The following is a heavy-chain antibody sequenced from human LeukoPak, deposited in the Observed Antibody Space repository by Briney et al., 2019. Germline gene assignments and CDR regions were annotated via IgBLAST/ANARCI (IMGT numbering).Heavy chain of an antibody. D-gene: IGHD5-12*01. Sequence: SVKVSCKASGGTFSSHTISWVRQAPGQGLEWMGRIIPILGIANYAQKFQGRVTITADKSTSTAYMELSSLRSEDTAVYYCASRYSGYGRSPANEFDYWGQGTLVTVSS. V-gene: IGHV1-69*02. CDR2: IIPILGIA. CDR1: GGTFSSHT. J-gene: IGHJ4*02. CDR3: ASRYSGYGRSPANEFDY.